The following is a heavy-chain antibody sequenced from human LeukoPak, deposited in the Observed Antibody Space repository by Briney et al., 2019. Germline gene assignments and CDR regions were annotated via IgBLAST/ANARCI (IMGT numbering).Heavy chain of an antibody. CDR2: IRTKATTYTT. CDR3: SRAQDGTTGFDY. V-gene: IGHV3-73*01. CDR1: GITFSDSA. D-gene: IGHD4-17*01. J-gene: IGHJ4*02. Sequence: GESLKLSCVVSGITFSDSAMHRVRQASGKGLEWIGRIRTKATTYTTAYAASVKGRFTISRDDSKNTAYLQMNSLEIEDTAMYYCSRAQDGTTGFDYWGQGTLVTASS.